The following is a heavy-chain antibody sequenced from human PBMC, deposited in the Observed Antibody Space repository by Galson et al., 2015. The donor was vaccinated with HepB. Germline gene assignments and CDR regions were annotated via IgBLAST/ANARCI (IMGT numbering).Heavy chain of an antibody. V-gene: IGHV5-51*01. CDR3: ARIRGITFGGVKEYYFDY. J-gene: IGHJ4*02. Sequence: QSGAEVTKPGESLKISCKGSGSSFTSYWIGWVRQMPGKGLEWMGIIYPGDSDTRYSPSFQGQVTISADKSISTAYLQWSSLKASDTAMYYCARIRGITFGGVKEYYFDYWGQGTLVTVSS. CDR2: IYPGDSDT. CDR1: GSSFTSYW. D-gene: IGHD3-16*01.